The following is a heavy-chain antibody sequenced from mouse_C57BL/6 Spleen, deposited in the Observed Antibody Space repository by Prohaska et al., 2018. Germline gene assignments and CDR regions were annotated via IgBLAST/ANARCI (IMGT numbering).Heavy chain of an antibody. Sequence: GFTFTDYYMHWVKQSHGKSLEWIGLVYPYNGGTSYNQKFKGKATLTVDTSSSTAYMVLNSLTSEDSAVYYCARYDYDWYFDVWGTGTTVTVSS. J-gene: IGHJ1*03. D-gene: IGHD2-4*01. CDR1: GFTFTDYY. CDR3: ARYDYDWYFDV. CDR2: VYPYNGGT. V-gene: IGHV1-36*01.